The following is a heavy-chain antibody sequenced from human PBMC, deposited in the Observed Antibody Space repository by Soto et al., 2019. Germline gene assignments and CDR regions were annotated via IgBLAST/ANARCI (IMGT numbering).Heavy chain of an antibody. V-gene: IGHV3-33*01. D-gene: IGHD5-12*01. Sequence: PGGSLRLSCAASGFTFSNYGMHWVRQAPGKGLEWVAVIWYDGNNKYYADSVKGRFTISRDNSNNTLYVQMTSLRAEDTAVYYSARGLHYLFDYWGQGTLVTVSS. CDR3: ARGLHYLFDY. CDR2: IWYDGNNK. CDR1: GFTFSNYG. J-gene: IGHJ4*02.